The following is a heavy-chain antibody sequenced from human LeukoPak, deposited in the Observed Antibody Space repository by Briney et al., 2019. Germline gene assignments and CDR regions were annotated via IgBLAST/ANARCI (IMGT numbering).Heavy chain of an antibody. CDR3: ALYYNRDYRWFDP. J-gene: IGHJ5*02. Sequence: ASVKVSCKASGYTFTSYSISWVRQAPGQGLEWMGWISAYNGNTNYAQKLQGRVTMTTDTSTSTAYMELRSLRSDDTAVYYCALYYNRDYRWFDPWGQGTLVTVSS. CDR2: ISAYNGNT. CDR1: GYTFTSYS. D-gene: IGHD1-26*01. V-gene: IGHV1-18*01.